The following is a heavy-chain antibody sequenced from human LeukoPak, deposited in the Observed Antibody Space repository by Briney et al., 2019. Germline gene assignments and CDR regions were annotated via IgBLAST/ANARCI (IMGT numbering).Heavy chain of an antibody. CDR2: IIPIFGTA. V-gene: IGHV1-69*05. CDR1: GYTFTSYG. Sequence: GASVKVSCKASGYTFTSYGISWVRQAPGQGLEWMGGIIPIFGTANYAQKFQGRVTITTDESTSTAYMELSSLRSEDTAVYYCASPYYDILTGYYEMGYYFDYWGQGTLVTVSS. D-gene: IGHD3-9*01. J-gene: IGHJ4*02. CDR3: ASPYYDILTGYYEMGYYFDY.